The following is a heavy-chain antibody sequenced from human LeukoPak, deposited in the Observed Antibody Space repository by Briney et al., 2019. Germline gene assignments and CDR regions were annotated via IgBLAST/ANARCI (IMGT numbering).Heavy chain of an antibody. CDR3: AAGTAADY. CDR1: GIPFSDFY. Sequence: GGSLRLSCVVSGIPFSDFYMNWIRQAPGKGLEWISYISSSSSYTDYAESVKGRFTISRDNAKSAPYLEMNDLRAEDTAVYYSAAGTAADYWGQGTLVIVSS. V-gene: IGHV3-11*03. D-gene: IGHD6-13*01. J-gene: IGHJ4*02. CDR2: ISSSSSYT.